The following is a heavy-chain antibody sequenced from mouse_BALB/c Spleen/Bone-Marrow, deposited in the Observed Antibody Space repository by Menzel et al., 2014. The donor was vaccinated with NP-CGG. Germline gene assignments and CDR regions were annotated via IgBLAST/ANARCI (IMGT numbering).Heavy chain of an antibody. CDR2: INPSDSYT. CDR3: TRQYGNYYAMDY. Sequence: QVQLQQSGAELVRPGASVKVSCKASGYTFTSYWINWVKQRPGQGLEWIGNINPSDSYTNYNQNFKDKATLTVDKSSSTAYMQPSSPTSEDSTVYYCTRQYGNYYAMDYWGQGTSVTVSS. V-gene: IGHV1-69*02. D-gene: IGHD2-10*02. J-gene: IGHJ4*01. CDR1: GYTFTSYW.